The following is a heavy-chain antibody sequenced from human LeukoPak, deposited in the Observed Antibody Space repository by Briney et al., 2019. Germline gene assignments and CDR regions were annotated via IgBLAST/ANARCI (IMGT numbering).Heavy chain of an antibody. J-gene: IGHJ4*02. Sequence: SETLSLTCAVYGGSFSGYYWGWIRQPPGKGLEWIGEINHSGSTNYNPSPKSRVTISVDTSGNQFSLKLSSVTAADTAVHYCARGYCSGGSCYSDYWGQGTLVTVSS. CDR3: ARGYCSGGSCYSDY. V-gene: IGHV4-34*01. CDR2: INHSGST. D-gene: IGHD2-15*01. CDR1: GGSFSGYY.